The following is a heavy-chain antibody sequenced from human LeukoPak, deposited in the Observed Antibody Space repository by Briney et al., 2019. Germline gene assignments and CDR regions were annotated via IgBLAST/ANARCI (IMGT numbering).Heavy chain of an antibody. D-gene: IGHD2-2*01. CDR1: GFTSSSYA. J-gene: IGHJ4*02. CDR2: ISGSGGNT. Sequence: GGYLRLSCAAAGFTSSSYAMTWVRQAPGKGLEWVSAISGSGGNTSYADSVKGRFTISRDNSKNTLYLQMNSLRAEDTAVYYCAKGSRVEPVAYCDYSGQGTLVTVSS. V-gene: IGHV3-23*01. CDR3: AKGSRVEPVAYCDY.